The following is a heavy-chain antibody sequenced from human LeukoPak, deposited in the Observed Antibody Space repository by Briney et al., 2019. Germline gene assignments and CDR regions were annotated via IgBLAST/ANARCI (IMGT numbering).Heavy chain of an antibody. D-gene: IGHD6-13*01. CDR3: AREFIGSWYWDS. CDR1: GFTFSSYN. Sequence: GGSLRLSCAASGFTFSSYNMNWVRQAPGKGLEWVSSITSDSSYVFYADSVKGRFTISRDNTKNSLYLQMNSLRAEDTAVYLCAREFIGSWYWDSWGQGTLVTVSS. CDR2: ITSDSSYV. V-gene: IGHV3-21*01. J-gene: IGHJ4*02.